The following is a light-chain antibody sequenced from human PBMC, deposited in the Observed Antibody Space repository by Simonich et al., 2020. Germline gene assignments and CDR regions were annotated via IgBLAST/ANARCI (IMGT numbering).Light chain of an antibody. J-gene: IGLJ3*02. V-gene: IGLV2-23*01. CDR2: EGS. Sequence: QSALTQPASVSGSPGQSITITCTGTSSDVWSHNLVTWYQHTPGKAPKLMIYEGSKRPAGASNRFSGSKSGNTASLTISGLQAEDEADYYCCSYAGSSTLVFGGGTKLTVL. CDR3: CSYAGSSTLV. CDR1: SSDVWSHNL.